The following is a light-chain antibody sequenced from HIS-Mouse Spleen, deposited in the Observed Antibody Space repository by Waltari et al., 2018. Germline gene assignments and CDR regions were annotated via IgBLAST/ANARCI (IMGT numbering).Light chain of an antibody. CDR2: DVS. V-gene: IGLV2-11*01. CDR3: CSYAGSSTSYVV. CDR1: SSDVGGYNY. Sequence: QSALTQPRSVSGSPGQSVTISCTGTSSDVGGYNYVSWYQQHPGKAPKLMIYDVSKRPSGVPYRFSGSKSGNTAFLTISGLQAEDEADYYCCSYAGSSTSYVVFGGGTKLTVL. J-gene: IGLJ2*01.